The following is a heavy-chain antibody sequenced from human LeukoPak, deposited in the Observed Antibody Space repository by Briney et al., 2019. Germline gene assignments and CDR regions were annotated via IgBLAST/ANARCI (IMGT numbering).Heavy chain of an antibody. CDR2: ISSSSSYI. CDR1: GFTLCSYS. V-gene: IGHV3-21*01. D-gene: IGHD4-17*01. CDR3: AIHTVTTFSDWFDP. Sequence: SGGSLRLFCGASGFTLCSYSMNWLRQAPGKGLEWGSSISSSSSYIYYADSVKGRLTISRDNAKNSLYLQMNTQRADDTAVYYCAIHTVTTFSDWFDPWGQGTLVTVSS. J-gene: IGHJ5*02.